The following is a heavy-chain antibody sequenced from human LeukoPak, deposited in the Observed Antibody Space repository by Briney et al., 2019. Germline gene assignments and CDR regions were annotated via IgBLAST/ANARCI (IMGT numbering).Heavy chain of an antibody. D-gene: IGHD3-3*01. CDR1: GFTFSSYA. V-gene: IGHV3-23*01. J-gene: IGHJ4*02. CDR2: ISGSGGST. CDR3: AKDTRQGRITIFGVVIIPRYYFDY. Sequence: PGGSLRLSCAASGFTFSSYAMSWVRQAPGKGLEWVSAISGSGGSTYYADSVKGRFTISRDNSKNTLYLQMNSLRAEDTAVYYCAKDTRQGRITIFGVVIIPRYYFDYWGLGTLVTVSS.